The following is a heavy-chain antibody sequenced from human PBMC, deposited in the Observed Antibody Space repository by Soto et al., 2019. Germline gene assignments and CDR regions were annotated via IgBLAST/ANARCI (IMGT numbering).Heavy chain of an antibody. Sequence: QVHLVQSGVEVKTPGASVKVSCQASGYTFFTYDISWVRQAPGQGLEWMGWISTYSGDTKYAQKFQGSVTMTTDTATTTAYLELRSLRSDDTAVYYCARHHGPTTSENGFDPWCQGTLVTVSS. D-gene: IGHD5-12*01. J-gene: IGHJ5*02. V-gene: IGHV1-18*01. CDR1: GYTFFTYD. CDR2: ISTYSGDT. CDR3: ARHHGPTTSENGFDP.